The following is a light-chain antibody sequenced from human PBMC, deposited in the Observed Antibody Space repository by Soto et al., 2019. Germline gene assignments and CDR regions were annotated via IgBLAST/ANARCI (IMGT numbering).Light chain of an antibody. Sequence: IVIPQSPLSLPVTPGQPASISCGFSHSLLHSNGYNYLDGYLKNAGQSPQLLIYLGSNRASGVPDRFSGSGSGTDFTLKISRVEGEDVGVYYCMQPLQSWTFGQGTKVDIK. J-gene: IGKJ1*01. CDR1: HSLLHSNGYNY. CDR2: LGS. V-gene: IGKV2-28*01. CDR3: MQPLQSWT.